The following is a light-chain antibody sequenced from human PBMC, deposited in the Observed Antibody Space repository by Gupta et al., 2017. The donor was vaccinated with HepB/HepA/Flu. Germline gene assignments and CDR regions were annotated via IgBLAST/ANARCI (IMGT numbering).Light chain of an antibody. Sequence: DTQMTQTPSTLSASVGDRVTITCRASQSISTSLDWYQQKPGKAPKVLIYDASSLESGVPSRFSGSGSGTDFTLTISSLQPDDFATYYCQQTDSPSSTFGHGTKVDIK. V-gene: IGKV1-39*01. CDR2: DAS. CDR3: QQTDSPSST. J-gene: IGKJ3*01. CDR1: QSISTS.